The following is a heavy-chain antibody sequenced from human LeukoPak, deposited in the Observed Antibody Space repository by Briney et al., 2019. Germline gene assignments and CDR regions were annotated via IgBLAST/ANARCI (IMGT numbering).Heavy chain of an antibody. J-gene: IGHJ4*02. CDR3: TTTDLLHYYGSGSYSPDY. D-gene: IGHD3-10*01. CDR2: IKHDGSEK. CDR1: GFTFSSYW. V-gene: IGHV3-7*05. Sequence: PGGSLRLSCAGSGFTFSSYWMSWVRQAPGKGLEWVANIKHDGSEKYYGDSVKGRFTISRDNARNSLYLQMNSLKTEDTAVYYCTTTDLLHYYGSGSYSPDYWGQGTLVTVSS.